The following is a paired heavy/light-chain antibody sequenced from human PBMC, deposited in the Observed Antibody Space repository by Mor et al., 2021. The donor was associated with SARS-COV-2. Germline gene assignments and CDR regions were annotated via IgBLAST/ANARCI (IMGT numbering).Heavy chain of an antibody. V-gene: IGHV3-30*18. D-gene: IGHD2-15*01. J-gene: IGHJ4*02. CDR3: AKGGGRPLGVVVAATLMFDY. CDR2: ISYDGSNK. CDR1: GFTFSSYG. Sequence: QVQLVESGGGVVQPGRSLRLSCAASGFTFSSYGMHWVRQAPGKGLEWVAVISYDGSNKYYADSVKGRFTISRDNSKNTLYLQMNSLRAEDTAVYYCAKGGGRPLGVVVAATLMFDYWGQGTLVTVSS.
Light chain of an antibody. CDR1: QGISSW. J-gene: IGKJ2*03. CDR3: QQANSFPPS. CDR2: AAS. V-gene: IGKV1-12*01. Sequence: DIQMTQSPSSVSASVGDRVTITCRASQGISSWLAWYQQKPGKAPKLLIYAASSLQSGVPSRFSGSGSGTDFTLTISSLQPEDFATYYCQQANSFPPSFGQGTKLEIK.